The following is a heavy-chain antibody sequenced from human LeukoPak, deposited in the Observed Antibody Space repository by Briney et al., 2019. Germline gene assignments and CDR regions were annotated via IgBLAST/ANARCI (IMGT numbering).Heavy chain of an antibody. CDR1: GFTFSSYG. V-gene: IGHV3-30*02. Sequence: GGSLRLSCAASGFTFSSYGMHWVRQAPGKGLEWVAFIRYDGSNKYYADSVKGRFTISRDNSKNTLYLHMNSLRAEDTAVYYCAKGGDGYNYPDYWGQGTLVTVSS. D-gene: IGHD5-24*01. J-gene: IGHJ4*02. CDR2: IRYDGSNK. CDR3: AKGGDGYNYPDY.